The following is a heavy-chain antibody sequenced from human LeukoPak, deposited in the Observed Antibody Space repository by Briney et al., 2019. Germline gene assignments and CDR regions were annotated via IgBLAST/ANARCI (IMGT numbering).Heavy chain of an antibody. CDR1: GFTFSNYA. V-gene: IGHV3-23*01. D-gene: IGHD1-14*01. CDR3: AKKNSGPNPFDF. J-gene: IGHJ4*02. CDR2: ISGSGGTT. Sequence: GGSLRLSCRASGFTFSNYAMTWVRQAPGKGLEWVSGISGSGGTTYYADSGRGRFTISRDNSKNTLFLQMNRLGAEDTAVYYCAKKNSGPNPFDFWGQGTLVTVSS.